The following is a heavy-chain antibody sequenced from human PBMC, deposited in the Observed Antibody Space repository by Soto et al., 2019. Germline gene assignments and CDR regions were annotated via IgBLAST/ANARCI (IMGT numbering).Heavy chain of an antibody. D-gene: IGHD3-16*01. V-gene: IGHV3-53*02. J-gene: IGHJ5*02. CDR3: ARGTGGSRRFDP. CDR1: GFIVSNNY. CDR2: IYSGGAT. Sequence: EVQLVETGGGLIRPGGSLRLSCEVSGFIVSNNYITWIRQAPGKGLEWVSIIYSGGATYYADSVKGRFTISRDNSKNTVYLQMNNLRAVDTAVYYCARGTGGSRRFDPWGQGTLVTVSS.